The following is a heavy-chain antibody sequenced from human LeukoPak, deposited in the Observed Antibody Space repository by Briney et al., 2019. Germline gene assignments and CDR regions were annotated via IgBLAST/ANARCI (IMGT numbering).Heavy chain of an antibody. Sequence: SVKVSCKATGGTSNSYGVSWVRQAPGQGLEWMGGIIPIFGTSTYAQKFQGRVTITADESTSTAYMELSSLRSEDTAVYYCARSNYYGSGTPDYYYGMDVWGIGTTVTVSS. CDR2: IIPIFGTS. CDR1: GGTSNSYG. D-gene: IGHD3-10*01. CDR3: ARSNYYGSGTPDYYYGMDV. J-gene: IGHJ6*04. V-gene: IGHV1-69*13.